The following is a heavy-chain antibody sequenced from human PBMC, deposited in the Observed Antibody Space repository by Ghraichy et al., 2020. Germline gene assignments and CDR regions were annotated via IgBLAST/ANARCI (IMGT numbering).Heavy chain of an antibody. CDR3: AKGYGSGPSS. Sequence: GGSLRLSCVASGFTFTDYTMKWSRQAPGKGLEWVSTVDGSGRITNYADSVKGRFTISRDNSNNTLYLEMNSLRAEDTAVYYCAKGYGSGPSSWGQGTMVTVSS. CDR2: VDGSGRIT. CDR1: GFTFTDYT. J-gene: IGHJ3*01. V-gene: IGHV3-23*01. D-gene: IGHD3-10*01.